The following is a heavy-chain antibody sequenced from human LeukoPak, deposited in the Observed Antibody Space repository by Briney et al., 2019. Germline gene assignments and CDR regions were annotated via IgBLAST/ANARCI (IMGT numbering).Heavy chain of an antibody. J-gene: IGHJ4*02. Sequence: SETLSLTCTVSRGSVTSYYWSWTRQPPGKGLEWIGYIYYSGSTNYNPSLKSRVTISVDTSKNQFSLKLSSVTAADTAVYYCARLRIYYFDYWGQGTLVTVSS. CDR2: IYYSGST. V-gene: IGHV4-59*02. D-gene: IGHD5-12*01. CDR3: ARLRIYYFDY. CDR1: RGSVTSYY.